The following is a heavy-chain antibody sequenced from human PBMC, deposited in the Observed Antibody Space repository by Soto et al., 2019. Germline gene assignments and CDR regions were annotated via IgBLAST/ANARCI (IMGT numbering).Heavy chain of an antibody. D-gene: IGHD6-6*01. CDR2: IIPIFGTA. Sequence: VASVKVSCKASGGTFSSYAISWVRQAPGQGLEWMGGIIPIFGTANYAQKFQGRVTITADESTSTAYMELSSLRSEDTAVYYCARSVSPSRIAARRTERSGPVYYYYGMDVWGQGTTGTSP. V-gene: IGHV1-69*13. CDR1: GGTFSSYA. J-gene: IGHJ6*02. CDR3: ARSVSPSRIAARRTERSGPVYYYYGMDV.